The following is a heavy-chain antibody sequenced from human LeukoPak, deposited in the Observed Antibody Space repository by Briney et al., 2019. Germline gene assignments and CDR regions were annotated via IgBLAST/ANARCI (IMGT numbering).Heavy chain of an antibody. J-gene: IGHJ4*02. D-gene: IGHD3-3*01. CDR2: INPNSGGT. CDR1: GYTFTGYY. V-gene: IGHV1-2*02. CDR3: ARRGRGVASGYDY. Sequence: GASVKVSCKASGYTFTGYYMHWVRQAPGQGLEWMGWINPNSGGTNYAQKLQGRVTMTTDTSTSTAYMELRSLGSDDTAVYYCARRGRGVASGYDYWGQGTLVTVSS.